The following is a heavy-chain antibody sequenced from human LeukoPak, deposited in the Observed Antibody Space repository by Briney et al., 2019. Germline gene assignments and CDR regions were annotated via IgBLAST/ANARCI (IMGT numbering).Heavy chain of an antibody. D-gene: IGHD1-7*01. CDR3: ARENYGDAFDI. V-gene: IGHV3-30-3*01. CDR1: GFTFSSYA. CDR2: ISYDGSNK. Sequence: PGRSLRLSCAASGFTFSSYAMHWVRQAPGKGLEWVAVISYDGSNKYYADSVKGRFTISRDNSKNTLYLQMNSLRAEDTAVYYCARENYGDAFDIWGQGTMVTVSS. J-gene: IGHJ3*02.